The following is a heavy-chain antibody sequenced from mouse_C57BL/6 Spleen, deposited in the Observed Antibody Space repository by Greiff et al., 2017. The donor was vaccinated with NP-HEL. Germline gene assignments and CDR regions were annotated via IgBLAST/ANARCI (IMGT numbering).Heavy chain of an antibody. J-gene: IGHJ2*01. D-gene: IGHD3-2*01. CDR2: IDPSDSYT. CDR1: GYTFTSYW. V-gene: IGHV1-50*01. Sequence: VQLQQSGAELVKPGASVKLSCKASGYTFTSYWMQWVKQRPGQGLEWIGEIDPSDSYTNYNQKFKGKATLTVDTSSSTAYMQLSSLTSEDSAVYYCARDSLTAWGQGTTLTVSS. CDR3: ARDSLTA.